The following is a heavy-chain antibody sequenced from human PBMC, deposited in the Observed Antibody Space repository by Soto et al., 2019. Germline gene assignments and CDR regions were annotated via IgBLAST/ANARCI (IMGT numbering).Heavy chain of an antibody. CDR2: ISAYNGNT. J-gene: IGHJ6*02. Sequence: ASVKVSCKASGYTFTSYGISWVRQAPGQGLEWMGWISAYNGNTNYAQKLRGRVTMTTDTSTSTAYMELRSLRSDDTAVYYCARVLGAAAGPDYYYYYGMDVWGQGTTVTVSS. D-gene: IGHD6-13*01. V-gene: IGHV1-18*01. CDR1: GYTFTSYG. CDR3: ARVLGAAAGPDYYYYYGMDV.